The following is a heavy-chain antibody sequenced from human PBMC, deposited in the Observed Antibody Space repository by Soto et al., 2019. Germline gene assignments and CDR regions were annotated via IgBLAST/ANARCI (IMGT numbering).Heavy chain of an antibody. V-gene: IGHV1-18*01. CDR1: GYTFTSYG. J-gene: IGHJ6*02. Sequence: ASVKVSCKASGYTFTSYGINWVRQAPGQGLEWLGWISAYDGNTNYAQILQGRVSMTTDTSANTAYMELRSLRADDTAMYYCARGGYYDSSGSRNYYYYGMNVWGQGTTVTVSS. CDR2: ISAYDGNT. D-gene: IGHD3-22*01. CDR3: ARGGYYDSSGSRNYYYYGMNV.